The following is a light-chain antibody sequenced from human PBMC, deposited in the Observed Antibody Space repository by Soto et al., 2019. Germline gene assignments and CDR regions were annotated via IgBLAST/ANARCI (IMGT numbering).Light chain of an antibody. CDR3: SSYTTAFFYV. J-gene: IGLJ1*01. V-gene: IGLV2-14*01. CDR1: SRDVGGYNY. Sequence: QSALTQPASVSGSPGQSITISCTGTSRDVGGYNYVSWYQQHPGKAPKLIIHGVTNRPSGVSSRFSGSKSDYTASLTISGLQAEDEADYYCSSYTTAFFYVFGTGTKVTVL. CDR2: GVT.